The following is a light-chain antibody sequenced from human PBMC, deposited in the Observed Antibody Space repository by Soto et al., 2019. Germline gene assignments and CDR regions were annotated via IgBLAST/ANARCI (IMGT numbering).Light chain of an antibody. Sequence: LTQSPGTLSLSPGERATLSXRASQSVSSSYLAWYQQKPGQAPRLLIYGASSRATGIPDRFSGSGSGTDFTLTISRLEPEDFAVYYCQQYGSSKWTFGQGTKVEIK. J-gene: IGKJ1*01. CDR1: QSVSSSY. CDR3: QQYGSSKWT. V-gene: IGKV3-20*01. CDR2: GAS.